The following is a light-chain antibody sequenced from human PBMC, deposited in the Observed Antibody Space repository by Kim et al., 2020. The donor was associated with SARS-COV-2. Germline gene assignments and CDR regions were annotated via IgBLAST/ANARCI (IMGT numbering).Light chain of an antibody. CDR2: GKN. V-gene: IGLV3-19*01. Sequence: ALGQTVRITCQGDSLRSYYASWYQQKPGQAPVLVFYGKNNRPSGITDRFSGSRSGNTASLTITGAQAEDEADYDCNSRDSSGNHWVFGGGTQLTVL. CDR3: NSRDSSGNHWV. CDR1: SLRSYY. J-gene: IGLJ3*02.